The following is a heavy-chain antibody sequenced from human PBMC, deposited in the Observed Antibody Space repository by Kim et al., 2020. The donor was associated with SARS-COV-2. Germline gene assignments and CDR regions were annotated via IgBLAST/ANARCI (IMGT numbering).Heavy chain of an antibody. CDR3: AKGQTSGIYKPDY. J-gene: IGHJ4*02. V-gene: IGHV3-23*01. D-gene: IGHD3-10*01. CDR1: GFTFSSYA. Sequence: GGSLRLSCAASGFTFSSYAMTWVRQAPGKGLEWVSTLGGSGSDTFYADSVKGRFTISRDNSKYTLYLQMNSLRAEDTAVYYCAKGQTSGIYKPDYWGQGTLVTVSS. CDR2: LGGSGSDT.